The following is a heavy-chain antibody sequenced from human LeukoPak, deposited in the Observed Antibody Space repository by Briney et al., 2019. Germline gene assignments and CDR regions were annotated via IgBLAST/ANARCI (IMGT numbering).Heavy chain of an antibody. CDR3: ARARDYYGSGSRYYFDY. CDR2: ISSSSSYI. D-gene: IGHD3-10*01. Sequence: GGSLRLSCAASGFTFSSYEMNWVRQAPGKGLEWVSSISSSSSYIYYADSVKGRFTISRDNAKNSLYLQMNSLRAEDTAVYYCARARDYYGSGSRYYFDYWGQGTLVTVSS. V-gene: IGHV3-21*01. J-gene: IGHJ4*02. CDR1: GFTFSSYE.